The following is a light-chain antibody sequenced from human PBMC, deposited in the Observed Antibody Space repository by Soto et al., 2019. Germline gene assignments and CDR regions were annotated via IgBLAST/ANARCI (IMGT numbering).Light chain of an antibody. Sequence: QSVLTQPPSASGSAGQSVTISCTGTSSDVGGYDYVSWYQQHPGKAPKLMIYEVTIRPPGVSDRFSGSKSGNTASLTVSGLQAEDEADYYCSSYTGGNPSYVFGTGTKVTVL. V-gene: IGLV2-8*01. CDR3: SSYTGGNPSYV. J-gene: IGLJ1*01. CDR1: SSDVGGYDY. CDR2: EVT.